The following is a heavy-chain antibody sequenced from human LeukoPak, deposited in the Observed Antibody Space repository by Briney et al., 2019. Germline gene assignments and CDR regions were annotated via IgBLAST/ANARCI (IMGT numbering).Heavy chain of an antibody. J-gene: IGHJ4*02. Sequence: ASVKVSCKASGYTFTSYGIGWVRQAPGQGLEWMGRIIPILGIANYAQKFQGRVTITADKSTSTAYMELSSLRSEDTAVYYCARHQRLYGSGSPYPDYWGQGTLVTVSS. CDR3: ARHQRLYGSGSPYPDY. D-gene: IGHD3-10*01. V-gene: IGHV1-69*04. CDR1: GYTFTSYG. CDR2: IIPILGIA.